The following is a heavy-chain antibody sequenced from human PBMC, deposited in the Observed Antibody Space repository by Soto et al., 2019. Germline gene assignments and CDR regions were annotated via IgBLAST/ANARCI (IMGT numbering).Heavy chain of an antibody. CDR3: ARTDYLFSTLTYYFDY. Sequence: ASVKVSCKASGYTLTGYNVNWARQAPGQGLEWMGWINPDNGVPNYAQKFQGRVTLSRDTSINTAYMELSRLTSDDTAMYYCARTDYLFSTLTYYFDYWGQGTLVTAPQ. CDR1: GYTLTGYN. D-gene: IGHD3-16*01. V-gene: IGHV1-2*02. CDR2: INPDNGVP. J-gene: IGHJ4*02.